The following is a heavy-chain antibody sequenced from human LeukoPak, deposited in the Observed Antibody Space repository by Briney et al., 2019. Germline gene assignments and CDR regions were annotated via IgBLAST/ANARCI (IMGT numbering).Heavy chain of an antibody. CDR2: IKQDGSET. V-gene: IGHV3-7*01. CDR1: GFTFRSYW. J-gene: IGHJ4*02. D-gene: IGHD3-22*01. Sequence: GGSLRLSCAASGFTFRSYWMTWVRQYPGKGLEWVANIKQDGSETYYADSVKGRFTISRDNAKRSLYLQMNSLRAEDTAVYYCANYYDSSGYAYFDYWGQGTLVTVSS. CDR3: ANYYDSSGYAYFDY.